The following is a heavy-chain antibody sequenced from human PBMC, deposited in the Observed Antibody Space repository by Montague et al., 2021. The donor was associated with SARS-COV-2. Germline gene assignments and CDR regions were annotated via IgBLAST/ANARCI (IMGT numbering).Heavy chain of an antibody. J-gene: IGHJ6*02. D-gene: IGHD6-13*01. V-gene: IGHV4-39*07. CDR3: ARVGRQQLVRLSGMDV. CDR1: GASISSSSYY. CDR2: INYSGST. Sequence: SETLSLTCTVSGASISSSSYYWGWIRQPPGKGLEWIGSINYSGSTYYNPSLKSRVTISVDTSKNQFSLKPSSVTAADTAVYYCARVGRQQLVRLSGMDVWGQGTTVTVSS.